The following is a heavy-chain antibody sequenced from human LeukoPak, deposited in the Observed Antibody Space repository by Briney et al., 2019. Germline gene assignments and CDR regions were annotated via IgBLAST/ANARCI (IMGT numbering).Heavy chain of an antibody. J-gene: IGHJ4*02. CDR1: GYTFTNYY. V-gene: IGHV1-2*02. CDR2: INPNSGGT. CDR3: ALGYYYGSGSYYKPGYFDY. D-gene: IGHD3-10*01. Sequence: ASVKVSCKASGYTFTNYYMHWVRQAPGQGLEWMGWINPNSGGTNYAQKFQGRVTMTRDTSISTAYMELSRLRSDDTAVYYCALGYYYGSGSYYKPGYFDYWGQGTLVTVSS.